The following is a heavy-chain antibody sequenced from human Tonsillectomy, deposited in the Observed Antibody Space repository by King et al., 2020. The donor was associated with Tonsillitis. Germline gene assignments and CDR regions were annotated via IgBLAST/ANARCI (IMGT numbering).Heavy chain of an antibody. Sequence: VQLVESGGGVVQPGRSLRLSCVASGFTFSSYGMHWVRQTPGEGLEWVAVISYDGSNKYYADSVKGRFTISRDNSKNTLYLQMNSLRAEDTAVYYCAKRKSKGYCSGGSCYSAFAYWGQGTLITVSS. CDR2: ISYDGSNK. D-gene: IGHD2-15*01. J-gene: IGHJ4*02. CDR3: AKRKSKGYCSGGSCYSAFAY. V-gene: IGHV3-30*18. CDR1: GFTFSSYG.